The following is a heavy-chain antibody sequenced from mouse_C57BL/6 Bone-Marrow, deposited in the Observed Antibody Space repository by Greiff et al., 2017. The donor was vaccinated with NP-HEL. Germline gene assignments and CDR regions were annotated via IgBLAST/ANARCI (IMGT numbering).Heavy chain of an antibody. D-gene: IGHD1-1*01. V-gene: IGHV1-55*01. Sequence: QVQLQQPGAELVKPGASVKMSCKASGYTFTSYWITWVKQRPGQGLEWIGDIYPGSGSTNYNEKFKSKATLTVDTSSSTAYMQLSSLTSEDSAVYYCARYYYGRGSWFAYWGQGTLVTVSA. CDR1: GYTFTSYW. J-gene: IGHJ3*01. CDR3: ARYYYGRGSWFAY. CDR2: IYPGSGST.